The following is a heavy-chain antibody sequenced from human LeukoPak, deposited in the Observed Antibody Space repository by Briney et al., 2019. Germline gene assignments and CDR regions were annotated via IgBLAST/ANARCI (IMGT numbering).Heavy chain of an antibody. J-gene: IGHJ4*02. D-gene: IGHD1-7*01. CDR2: SSWSSSTI. CDR1: GFTLSSYT. Sequence: GGSLRLSCAASGFTLSSYTMNWVRQAPGKGLEWVSYSSWSSSTIYYADSVKGRFTISRDNAKNFLYLQMNSLRAEDTAVYYCAKQGESKTKNFDYWGQGTLVTVSS. CDR3: AKQGESKTKNFDY. V-gene: IGHV3-48*01.